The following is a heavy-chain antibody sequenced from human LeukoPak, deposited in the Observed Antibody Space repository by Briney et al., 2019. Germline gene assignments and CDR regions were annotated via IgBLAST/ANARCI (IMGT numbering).Heavy chain of an antibody. Sequence: SVKVSCKASGGTFSSYAISWVRQAPGQGLEWMGGIIPIFGTANYAQKFQGRVTITADESTSTAYMELSSLRSEDTAVYYCARDSNYYGSGTDNWFDPWGQGTLVTVSS. CDR2: IIPIFGTA. V-gene: IGHV1-69*13. D-gene: IGHD3-10*01. J-gene: IGHJ5*02. CDR1: GGTFSSYA. CDR3: ARDSNYYGSGTDNWFDP.